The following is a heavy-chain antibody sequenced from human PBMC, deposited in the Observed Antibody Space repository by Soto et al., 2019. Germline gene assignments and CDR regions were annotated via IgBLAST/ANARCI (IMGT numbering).Heavy chain of an antibody. J-gene: IGHJ4*02. V-gene: IGHV3-48*03. CDR1: GFTFNDFE. CDR3: ARGFGRFNY. D-gene: IGHD3-10*01. CDR2: IDGSGATK. Sequence: EVQLLESGGGLVQPGGSLRLSCGVSGFTFNDFEMNWVRQAPGKGPEWLAYIDGSGATKKYADSVRGRFTISRDNPNNSLFLQTSSLSAADTAIYYCARGFGRFNYWGQGTLVSVSS.